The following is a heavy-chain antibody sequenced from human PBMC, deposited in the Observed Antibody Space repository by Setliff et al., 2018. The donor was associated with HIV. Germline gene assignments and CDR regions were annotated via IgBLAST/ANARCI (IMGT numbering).Heavy chain of an antibody. CDR1: RSTFNSHT. CDR2: IIPILGVA. J-gene: IGHJ6*03. V-gene: IGHV1-69*02. CDR3: VRGGQSPPHYSYYYMDV. Sequence: ASVKVSCKASRSTFNSHTIHWVRQAPGQGLDWMGRIIPILGVANYAQRFQGKVTITADKSTSTAYMELTSLGFDDTAMYYCVRGGQSPPHYSYYYMDVWGEGTMVTVSS.